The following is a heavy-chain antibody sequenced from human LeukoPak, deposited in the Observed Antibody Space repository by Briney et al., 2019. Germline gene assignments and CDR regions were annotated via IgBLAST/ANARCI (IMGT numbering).Heavy chain of an antibody. D-gene: IGHD1-26*01. CDR2: IYSGGTT. CDR1: GFTVSGNY. V-gene: IGHV3-66*01. Sequence: GGSLRLSCAASGFTVSGNYMSWVSQAPGMGLEWVSVIYSGGTTYYADSVKGRFTISRDNSKNTLYLQMNTLRVEDTAVYYCARGRVGPYPGTYYWGQGTLVTVSS. CDR3: ARGRVGPYPGTYY. J-gene: IGHJ4*02.